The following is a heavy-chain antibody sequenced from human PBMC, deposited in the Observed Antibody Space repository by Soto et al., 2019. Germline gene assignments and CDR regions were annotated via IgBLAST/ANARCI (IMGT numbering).Heavy chain of an antibody. CDR3: AREVFDKIAASGTDYYYYGMDL. J-gene: IGHJ6*02. V-gene: IGHV1-69*13. Sequence: SVKVSCKASGGTFSSYAISWVRQAPGQGLEWMGGIIPIFGTANYAQKFQGRVTITADESTSTAYMELSRLRSDDTAVYYCAREVFDKIAASGTDYYYYGMDLWGQGTTVTVSS. CDR1: GGTFSSYA. CDR2: IIPIFGTA. D-gene: IGHD6-13*01.